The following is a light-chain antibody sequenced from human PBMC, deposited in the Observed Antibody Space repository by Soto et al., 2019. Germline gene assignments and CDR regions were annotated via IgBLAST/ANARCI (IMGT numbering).Light chain of an antibody. CDR1: QSVSSN. V-gene: IGKV3-15*01. J-gene: IGKJ3*01. CDR2: GAS. CDR3: QQYNNWPPIT. Sequence: EIVMTQSPATLSVSPGERATLSCRASQSVSSNLAWYQKKPGQAPRLLIFGASTRAAGVPARFSGSGSGTEFTLTISSLQSEDFAVYYCQQYNNWPPITFGPGTKVDIK.